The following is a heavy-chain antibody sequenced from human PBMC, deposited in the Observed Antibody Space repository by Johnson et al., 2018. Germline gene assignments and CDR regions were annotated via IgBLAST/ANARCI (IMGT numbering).Heavy chain of an antibody. Sequence: VQLVESGGGLVQPGRSLRLSCAASGFTFDDYAMHWVRQAPGKGLEWVSGISWNSGSIGYADSVKGRFTISRENAKNSLYLQMNSLRAEDTALYYWAKDLGGGYYDFWVGYYNYDGMDVWGQGTTVTVSS. CDR3: AKDLGGGYYDFWVGYYNYDGMDV. D-gene: IGHD3-3*01. CDR2: ISWNSGSI. CDR1: GFTFDDYA. J-gene: IGHJ6*02. V-gene: IGHV3-9*01.